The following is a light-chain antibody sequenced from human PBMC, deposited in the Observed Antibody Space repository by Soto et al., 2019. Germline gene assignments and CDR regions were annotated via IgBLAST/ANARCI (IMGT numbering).Light chain of an antibody. J-gene: IGLJ1*01. V-gene: IGLV2-14*01. Sequence: QSALTQPASVSGSPGQSITISCTGTSSDVGAYNYVSWYQQYPGKAPKLMIYEVSDRPSGVSNRFSGSKFGNTASLTISGLQAEDEADYYCSSYTSSSTRVFGTGTKVTVL. CDR3: SSYTSSSTRV. CDR1: SSDVGAYNY. CDR2: EVS.